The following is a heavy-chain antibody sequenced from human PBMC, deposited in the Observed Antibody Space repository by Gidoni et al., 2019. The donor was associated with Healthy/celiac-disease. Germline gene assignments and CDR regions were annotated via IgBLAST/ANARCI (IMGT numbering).Heavy chain of an antibody. CDR1: GATFSSYA. CDR2: ILPFFGTA. D-gene: IGHD2-8*02. V-gene: IGHV1-69*14. J-gene: IGHJ4*02. Sequence: QVQLVQSGGEVKKPGASGKVACKASGATFSSYAISWVRQAPGQGLELMGGILPFFGTANYAQKFQGIGTITADTSTSTAYMELSLLRSEATAVYYCARAGEAGGEFDYWGQGTLVTVSS. CDR3: ARAGEAGGEFDY.